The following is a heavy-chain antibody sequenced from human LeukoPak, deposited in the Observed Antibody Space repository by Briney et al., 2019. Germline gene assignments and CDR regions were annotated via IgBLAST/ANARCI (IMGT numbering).Heavy chain of an antibody. V-gene: IGHV3-33*01. CDR2: IWFDGSNK. Sequence: GGSLRLSCAASGFSFSNYGMHWVRQAPGKGLEWVALIWFDGSNKYYADSVKGRFTISRDNSKNTLYLQMNSLRAEDTAVYYCARTSYDSTWAMDFFDFWGQGSLVTVS. CDR3: ARTSYDSTWAMDFFDF. CDR1: GFSFSNYG. J-gene: IGHJ4*02. D-gene: IGHD3-22*01.